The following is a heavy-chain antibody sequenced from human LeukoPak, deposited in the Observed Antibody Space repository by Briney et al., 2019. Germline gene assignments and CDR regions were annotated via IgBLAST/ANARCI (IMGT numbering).Heavy chain of an antibody. J-gene: IGHJ4*02. D-gene: IGHD2-2*01. CDR1: GYTPTELS. Sequence: ASVSVSCKVSGYTPTELSMHSVRQAPGKGLEGMGGVDPEDGESIYAQKFQSRVTMSEDTSTHTAYMELSSLRSEDTAVYYCATRPGRIVVVPAVIDLDYWGQGTLVTVSS. V-gene: IGHV1-24*01. CDR2: VDPEDGES. CDR3: ATRPGRIVVVPAVIDLDY.